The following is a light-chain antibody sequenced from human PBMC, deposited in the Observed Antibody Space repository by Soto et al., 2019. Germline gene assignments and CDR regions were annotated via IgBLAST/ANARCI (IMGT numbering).Light chain of an antibody. CDR1: QSVNNRF. V-gene: IGKV3-20*01. J-gene: IGKJ5*01. CDR2: GAS. CDR3: QQYGNSLIT. Sequence: ENVLTQSPGTLSLSPGEGATLSCRASQSVNNRFLAWYQQKPGQAPRLLIHGASNRATGIPDRFSGSGSGTDFTLTINRLEPEDFAMYYCQQYGNSLITFGQGTRLDIK.